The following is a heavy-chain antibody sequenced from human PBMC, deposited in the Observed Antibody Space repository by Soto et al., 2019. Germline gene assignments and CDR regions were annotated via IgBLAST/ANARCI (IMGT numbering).Heavy chain of an antibody. CDR2: IAPYTGKT. J-gene: IGHJ4*02. Sequence: VRLVQSGAEVKNPGASVTVSCKTSGYTFTTYALIWVRQAPGQGLEWMGWIAPYTGKTVYAQNFQGRVTMTTDTSTGTAYMEMRSLTSDDTAVYFCAREGVAAAMDSWGQGTLVTVSS. CDR3: AREGVAAAMDS. CDR1: GYTFTTYA. D-gene: IGHD6-13*01. V-gene: IGHV1-18*01.